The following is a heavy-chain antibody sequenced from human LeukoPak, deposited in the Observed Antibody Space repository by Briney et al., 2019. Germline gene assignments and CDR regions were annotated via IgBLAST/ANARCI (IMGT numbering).Heavy chain of an antibody. CDR2: IYTSGST. D-gene: IGHD4-17*01. CDR3: ARGYGDFRVEGRYFHS. V-gene: IGHV4-4*07. CDR1: GGSNSSYY. Sequence: NPSETLSLTGTVSGGSNSSYYWSWIRQPAGKGLEWIGRIYTSGSTNYNPSLKSRVTMSVDTSKKHFFLKLKSVTAADTAVYFCARGYGDFRVEGRYFHSWGQGTLVTVSS. J-gene: IGHJ4*02.